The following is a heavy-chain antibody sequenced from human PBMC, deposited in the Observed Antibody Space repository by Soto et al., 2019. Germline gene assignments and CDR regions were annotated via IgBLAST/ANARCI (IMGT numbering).Heavy chain of an antibody. J-gene: IGHJ3*02. CDR3: TTDRVPDYDAFDI. CDR2: IKSKTDGGTT. CDR1: GFTFSNAW. Sequence: GGSLRLSCAASGFTFSNAWMSLVRQAPGKGLEWVGRIKSKTDGGTTDYAAPVKGRFTISRDDSKNTLYLQMNSLKTEDTAVYYCTTDRVPDYDAFDIWGQGTMVTVSS. V-gene: IGHV3-15*01. D-gene: IGHD4-17*01.